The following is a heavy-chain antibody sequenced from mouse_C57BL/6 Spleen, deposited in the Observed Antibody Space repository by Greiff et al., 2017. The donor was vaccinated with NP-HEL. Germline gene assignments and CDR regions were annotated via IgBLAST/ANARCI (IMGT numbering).Heavy chain of an antibody. CDR1: GFTFSSYA. J-gene: IGHJ2*01. CDR2: ISDGGSYT. CDR3: ARDRIYDGYSFDY. D-gene: IGHD2-3*01. V-gene: IGHV5-4*01. Sequence: EVQVVESGGGLAKPGGSLKLSCAASGFTFSSYAMSWVRQTPEKRLEWVATISDGGSYTYYPDNVKGRFTISRDNAKNNLYLQMSHLKSEDTAMYYCARDRIYDGYSFDYWGQGTTLTVSS.